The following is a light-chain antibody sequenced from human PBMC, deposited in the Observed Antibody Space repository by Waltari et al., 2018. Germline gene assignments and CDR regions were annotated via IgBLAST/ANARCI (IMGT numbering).Light chain of an antibody. Sequence: EIVMTQSPVTLSVSPGERATLSCRASQSVGNNLAWYQQKPGHAPRLLISGASTRATDIPARFSGSGSGTDFTLTISNLQSDDFAIYYCQQYNKWPLWTFGQGTKVEMK. CDR1: QSVGNN. V-gene: IGKV3-15*01. CDR3: QQYNKWPLWT. J-gene: IGKJ1*01. CDR2: GAS.